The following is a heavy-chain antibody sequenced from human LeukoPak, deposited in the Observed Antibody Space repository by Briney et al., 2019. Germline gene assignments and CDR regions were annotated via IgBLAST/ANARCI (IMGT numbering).Heavy chain of an antibody. J-gene: IGHJ4*02. V-gene: IGHV3-7*01. CDR1: GFTFSSYW. D-gene: IGHD3-3*01. Sequence: GGSLRLSCAAPGFTFSSYWMSWVPQGPGKGLEWVANIKQDGSEKYYVDSVKGRFTISRDNAKNSLYLQMNSLRAEDTAVYYCARAEPTIFGVVIIGGFFDYWGQGTLVTVSS. CDR2: IKQDGSEK. CDR3: ARAEPTIFGVVIIGGFFDY.